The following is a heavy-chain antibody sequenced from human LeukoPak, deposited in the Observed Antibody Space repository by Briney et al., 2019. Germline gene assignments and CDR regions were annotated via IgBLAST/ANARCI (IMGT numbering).Heavy chain of an antibody. D-gene: IGHD5-18*01. Sequence: ASVKVSCKASGYTFTSYGISWVRQAPGQGLEWMGWISAYNGNTNYAQKLQGRVTMTTDTSTSTAYMELSSLRSEDTAVYYCATGRIRGYSYAIDYWGQGTLVTVSS. CDR1: GYTFTSYG. CDR2: ISAYNGNT. V-gene: IGHV1-18*01. J-gene: IGHJ4*02. CDR3: ATGRIRGYSYAIDY.